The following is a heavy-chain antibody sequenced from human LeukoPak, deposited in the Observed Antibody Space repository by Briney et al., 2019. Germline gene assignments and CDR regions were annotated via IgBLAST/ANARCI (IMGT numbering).Heavy chain of an antibody. V-gene: IGHV4-4*02. CDR3: ARVTRYIHAFDI. CDR1: RGWISSSNW. Sequence: PSETLSLTRVVSRGWISSSNWWSWVRQPPGKGLEWVGEIYHSGSTNYNPSLKSRVTISVDTSKNQFSLKLSSVTAADTAVYYCARVTRYIHAFDIWGQGTMVTVSS. D-gene: IGHD1-14*01. J-gene: IGHJ3*02. CDR2: IYHSGST.